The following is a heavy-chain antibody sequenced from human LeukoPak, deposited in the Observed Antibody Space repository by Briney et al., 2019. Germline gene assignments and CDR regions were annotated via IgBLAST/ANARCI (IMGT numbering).Heavy chain of an antibody. Sequence: GGSLRLSCTASGFTFGDYAMSWFRQAPGKGLEWVCFIRSKAYGGTTEYAASVKGRFTISRDDSKSIAYLQMNSLKTEDTAVYYCTRDRSSSWYNPYYFDYWGQGTLVTVSS. CDR1: GFTFGDYA. D-gene: IGHD6-13*01. CDR3: TRDRSSSWYNPYYFDY. CDR2: IRSKAYGGTT. J-gene: IGHJ4*02. V-gene: IGHV3-49*03.